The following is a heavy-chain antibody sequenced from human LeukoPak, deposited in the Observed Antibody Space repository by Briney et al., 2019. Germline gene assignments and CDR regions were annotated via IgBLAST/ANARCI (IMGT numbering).Heavy chain of an antibody. CDR2: IIPSLGIA. CDR1: GCTFSSYA. Sequence: ASVKVSCKASGCTFSSYAIRWVRQAPGQGLEWMGRIIPSLGIANYAQKFQGRVTITADKSTSTAYMELSSLRSEDTAVYYCARRAVAGPSFDYWGQGTLVTVSS. CDR3: ARRAVAGPSFDY. V-gene: IGHV1-69*04. D-gene: IGHD6-19*01. J-gene: IGHJ4*02.